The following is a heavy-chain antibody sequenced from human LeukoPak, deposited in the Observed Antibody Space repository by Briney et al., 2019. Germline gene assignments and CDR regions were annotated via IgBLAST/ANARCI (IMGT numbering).Heavy chain of an antibody. Sequence: GGSLRLSCEASGFTFSSYAMSWVRLAPGKGLEWVSGISGGGGGTYYADSVKGRFTISRDNSKNTLYLQMNSLGAEDTAVYYCARKYYYMDVWGKGTTVTVSS. J-gene: IGHJ6*03. CDR2: ISGGGGGT. V-gene: IGHV3-23*01. CDR3: ARKYYYMDV. CDR1: GFTFSSYA.